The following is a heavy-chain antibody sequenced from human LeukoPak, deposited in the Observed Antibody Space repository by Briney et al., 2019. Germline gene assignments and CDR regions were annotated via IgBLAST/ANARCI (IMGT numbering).Heavy chain of an antibody. CDR2: IRSSGSTI. CDR1: GFTFSSYG. CDR3: ARDALRGRQLVLDY. D-gene: IGHD6-13*01. Sequence: GRSLRLSCAASGFTFSSYGMNWVRQAPGKGLEWVSYIRSSGSTIYYADSVKGRFTISRDNAKNSLYLQMNSLRAEDTAVYYCARDALRGRQLVLDYWGQGTLVTVSS. V-gene: IGHV3-48*03. J-gene: IGHJ4*02.